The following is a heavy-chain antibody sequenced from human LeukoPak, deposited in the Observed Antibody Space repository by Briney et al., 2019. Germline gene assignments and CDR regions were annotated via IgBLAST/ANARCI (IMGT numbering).Heavy chain of an antibody. CDR2: IKEDGSDK. D-gene: IGHD1-26*01. V-gene: IGHV3-7*01. Sequence: GGSLRLSCAASGFIFSTYWMAWVRQAPGKGLEWVANIKEDGSDKNYVVSMKGRFTISRDNARNSLYLQMNSLRVEDTAVYYCARDPYSGTYGNTYYYYMDVWGKGTTVTISS. CDR1: GFIFSTYW. CDR3: ARDPYSGTYGNTYYYYMDV. J-gene: IGHJ6*03.